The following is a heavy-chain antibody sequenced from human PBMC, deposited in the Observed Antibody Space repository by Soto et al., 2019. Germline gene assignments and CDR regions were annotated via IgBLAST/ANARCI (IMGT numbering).Heavy chain of an antibody. CDR3: ARGQGYCTNGVCENWFDP. CDR1: GGSFSGYY. J-gene: IGHJ5*02. Sequence: SETLSLTCAVYGGSFSGYYWSWIRQPPGKGLEWIGEINHSGSTNYNPSLKSRVTISVDTSKNQFSLKLSSVTAADTAVYYCARGQGYCTNGVCENWFDPWGQGTLVTVSS. D-gene: IGHD2-8*01. V-gene: IGHV4-34*01. CDR2: INHSGST.